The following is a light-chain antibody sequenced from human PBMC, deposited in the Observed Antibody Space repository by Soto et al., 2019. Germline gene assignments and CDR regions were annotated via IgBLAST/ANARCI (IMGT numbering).Light chain of an antibody. CDR3: QQTYSTPPT. CDR1: QSIDTY. V-gene: IGKV1-39*01. CDR2: GAS. J-gene: IGKJ2*01. Sequence: DIQMTQSPSSLSASVGDRVTITCRASQSIDTYLTWYQQKPGKAPKLLIYGASSLQSGFPYSFSGSGSGTDFALTISSLQPEDFATYYCQQTYSTPPTFGQGTYLEIK.